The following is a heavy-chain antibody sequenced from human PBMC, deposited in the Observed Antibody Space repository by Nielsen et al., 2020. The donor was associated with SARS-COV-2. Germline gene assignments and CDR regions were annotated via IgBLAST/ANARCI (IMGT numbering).Heavy chain of an antibody. J-gene: IGHJ4*02. CDR3: ARYYCSGGSCYSSFDY. V-gene: IGHV5-51*01. D-gene: IGHD2-15*01. CDR2: IYPGDSDT. CDR1: GYSFTSYW. Sequence: GGSLRLSCKGSGYSFTSYWIGWVRQMPGKGLEWMVIIYPGDSDTRYSPSFQGQVTISADKSISTAYLQWSSLKASDTAMYYCARYYCSGGSCYSSFDYWGQGTLVTVSS.